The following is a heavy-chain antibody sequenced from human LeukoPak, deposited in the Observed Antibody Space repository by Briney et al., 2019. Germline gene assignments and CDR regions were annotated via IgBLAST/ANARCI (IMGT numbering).Heavy chain of an antibody. CDR3: ARDHRLQLVYYYYMDV. V-gene: IGHV3-9*01. Sequence: GGSLRLSCAASGFTFDDYAMHWVRQAPGKGLEWVSGISWNSGSIGYADSVKGRFTISRDNAKNPLYLQMNSLRAEDTAVYYCARDHRLQLVYYYYMDVWGKGTTVTISS. J-gene: IGHJ6*03. CDR1: GFTFDDYA. CDR2: ISWNSGSI. D-gene: IGHD5-24*01.